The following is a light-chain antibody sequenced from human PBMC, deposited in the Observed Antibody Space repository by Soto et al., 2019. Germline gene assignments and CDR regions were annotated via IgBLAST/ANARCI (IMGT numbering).Light chain of an antibody. CDR2: GAS. Sequence: IVLPQSPCTLSLSAGERATLSCMADQSVSNNYLAWYQQKPGQAPRRLIYGASSRATGIPDRFSGSGSGTDFTLTISRLEPEDFAVYYCQQYSTSPTCGEGTRLEI. V-gene: IGKV3-20*01. J-gene: IGKJ5*01. CDR1: QSVSNNY. CDR3: QQYSTSPT.